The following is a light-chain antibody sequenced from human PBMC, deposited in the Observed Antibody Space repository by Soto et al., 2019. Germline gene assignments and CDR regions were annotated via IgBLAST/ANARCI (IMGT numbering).Light chain of an antibody. J-gene: IGKJ2*01. V-gene: IGKV1-39*01. CDR1: QSMNNY. Sequence: DIQMTQSPSSLSASVGDRVTITCRASQSMNNYLNWYQQKPGKAPKLLIYAASSLQSGVPSRFSGSGSGTHFILTIISLQPEDFATYYCQQSYSTYMYTFGQGTKLEIK. CDR2: AAS. CDR3: QQSYSTYMYT.